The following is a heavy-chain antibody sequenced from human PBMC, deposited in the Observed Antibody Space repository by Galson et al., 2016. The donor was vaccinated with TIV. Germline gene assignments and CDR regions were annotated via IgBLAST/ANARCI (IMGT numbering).Heavy chain of an antibody. V-gene: IGHV4-30-4*01. Sequence: LSLTCTVSGVSISTGDYYWMWIRQPPGKGLEWVGSIYYSGTTYYDPSLLSRVIVSVDTSKNQFSLKLSSVTAADTAVFYCARARRVARVVVAATGTAIDNWGRGTLVTVSS. D-gene: IGHD2-15*01. J-gene: IGHJ4*02. CDR3: ARARRVARVVVAATGTAIDN. CDR2: IYYSGTT. CDR1: GVSISTGDYY.